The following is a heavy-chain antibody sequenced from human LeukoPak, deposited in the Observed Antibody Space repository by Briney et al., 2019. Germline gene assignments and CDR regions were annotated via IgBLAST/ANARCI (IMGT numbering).Heavy chain of an antibody. CDR3: ARDCRGGWEWFDP. CDR1: GGSISSYY. V-gene: IGHV4-4*09. J-gene: IGHJ5*02. CDR2: IYNGGIT. D-gene: IGHD2-15*01. Sequence: TSETLSLTCTVSGGSISSYYWSWIRQPPGKGLEWIGYIYNGGITNYNPSLKNRVTISLDTSKKQFSLNLTSVTAADTAVYYCARDCRGGWEWFDPWGQGTLVTVSS.